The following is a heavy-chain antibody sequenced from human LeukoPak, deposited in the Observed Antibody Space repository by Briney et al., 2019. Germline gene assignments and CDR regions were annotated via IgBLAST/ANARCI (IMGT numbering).Heavy chain of an antibody. J-gene: IGHJ4*02. CDR1: GGSISSYY. D-gene: IGHD5-12*01. CDR2: IYYSWST. V-gene: IGHV4-59*01. CDR3: ARGLLVAYSDY. Sequence: SETLSLTCTVSGGSISSYYWSWIRQPPGKGLEWIGYIYYSWSTNYNPSLKSRVTISVDTSKNQFSLKLTFVTAADTAVYYCARGLLVAYSDYWGQGTLVTVSS.